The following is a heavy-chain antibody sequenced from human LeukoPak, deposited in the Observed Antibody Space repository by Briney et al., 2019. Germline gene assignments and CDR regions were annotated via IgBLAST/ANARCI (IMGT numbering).Heavy chain of an antibody. CDR3: AREQSTSGHAGAFDI. CDR1: GFTLWRHG. CDR2: TWYGGS. D-gene: IGHD5-12*01. J-gene: IGHJ3*02. Sequence: GKSLRLSCTTSGFTLWRHGMHWVRQAPGKGLEWVAVTWYGGSDYADSVRGRFSVSRDIFGNTVYLQMDNLRVEDTALYYCAREQSTSGHAGAFDIWGQGTVATVSS. V-gene: IGHV3-33*01.